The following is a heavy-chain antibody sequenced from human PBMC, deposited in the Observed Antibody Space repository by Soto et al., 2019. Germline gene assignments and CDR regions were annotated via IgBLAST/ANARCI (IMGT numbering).Heavy chain of an antibody. CDR1: GFTVSSYY. D-gene: IGHD3-3*01. V-gene: IGHV3-53*01. Sequence: EERLVESGGGLIQPGGSLRVSCAASGFTVSSYYMSWVRQAPGKGLEWVSVIYSGGSTYYADSVKGRFTISRDDYGNSLYLQMNSLGVEDTAMYYCARVRSRGVGAVYIHYYGMDVWGLGTTVTVSS. J-gene: IGHJ6*02. CDR2: IYSGGST. CDR3: ARVRSRGVGAVYIHYYGMDV.